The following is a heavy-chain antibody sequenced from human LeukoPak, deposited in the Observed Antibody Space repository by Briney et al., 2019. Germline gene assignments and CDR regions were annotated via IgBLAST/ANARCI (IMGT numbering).Heavy chain of an antibody. D-gene: IGHD3-10*01. CDR1: GGSIRSSYYY. V-gene: IGHV4-39*01. CDR2: IYDSGST. CDR3: ARHYGP. Sequence: SETLSLTCTVSGGSIRSSYYYWGWIRQPPGKGLEWIGSIYDSGSTYYNPSLKSRVTISVDTSKNQFSLKLNSVTAADTAEYYCARHYGPWGQGTLVTVSS. J-gene: IGHJ5*02.